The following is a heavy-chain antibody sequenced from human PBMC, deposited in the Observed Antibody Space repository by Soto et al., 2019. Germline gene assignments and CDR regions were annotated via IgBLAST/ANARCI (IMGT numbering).Heavy chain of an antibody. CDR3: ARLVVVVAAATDEAPYNWFDP. V-gene: IGHV4-38-2*01. J-gene: IGHJ5*02. CDR2: IYHSGST. D-gene: IGHD2-15*01. CDR1: GYSISSGYY. Sequence: PSETLSLTCAVSGYSISSGYYWGWIRQPPGKGLEWIGSIYHSGSTYYNPSLKSRVTISVDTSKNQFSLKLSSVTAADTAVYYCARLVVVVAAATDEAPYNWFDPWGQGTLVTVSS.